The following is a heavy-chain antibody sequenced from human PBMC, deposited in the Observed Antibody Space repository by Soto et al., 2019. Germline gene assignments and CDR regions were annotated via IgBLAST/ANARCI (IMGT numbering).Heavy chain of an antibody. CDR3: ATLSIQKKRVYYFDY. Sequence: ASVKVSCKVSGCTLTELSMHWVRQAPGKGLEWMGGFDPEDGETIYAQKFQGRVTMTEDTSTDTAYMELSSLRSEDTAVYYCATLSIQKKRVYYFDYWGQGTLVTVSS. CDR1: GCTLTELS. CDR2: FDPEDGET. V-gene: IGHV1-24*01. J-gene: IGHJ4*02.